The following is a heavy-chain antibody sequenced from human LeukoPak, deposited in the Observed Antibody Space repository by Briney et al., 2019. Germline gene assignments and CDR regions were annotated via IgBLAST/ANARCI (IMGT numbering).Heavy chain of an antibody. CDR1: GFTFSSYG. CDR2: IKQDGNEK. CDR3: ARRYFDY. J-gene: IGHJ4*02. V-gene: IGHV3-7*01. Sequence: GGSLRLSCAASGFTFSSYGMHWVRQAPGKGLEWVANIKQDGNEKYYVDSVKGRFTISRDNAKNSLYLQMNSLRAEDTAVYYCARRYFDYWGRGTLVTVSS.